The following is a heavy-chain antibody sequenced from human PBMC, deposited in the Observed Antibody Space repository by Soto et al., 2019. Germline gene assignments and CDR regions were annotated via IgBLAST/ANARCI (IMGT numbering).Heavy chain of an antibody. J-gene: IGHJ4*01. CDR3: ARYSAYRGHFDF. Sequence: SETLSLTXAVSGGSISSDGHAWSWIRQPPGKGLELIASIFHSGSTYYNPSPKTRVTILVDGYNNQFSLRLRSVTAADTAVYYCARYSAYRGHFDFWGHGALVTVSS. V-gene: IGHV4-30-2*01. CDR2: IFHSGST. CDR1: GGSISSDGHA. D-gene: IGHD4-4*01.